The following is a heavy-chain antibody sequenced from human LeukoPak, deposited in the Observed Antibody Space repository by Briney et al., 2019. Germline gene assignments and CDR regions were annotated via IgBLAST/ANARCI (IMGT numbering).Heavy chain of an antibody. CDR3: ARVEASSTTLYYYYYYMDV. J-gene: IGHJ6*03. V-gene: IGHV4-59*06. CDR2: IYYSGST. CDR1: GGSISSYY. D-gene: IGHD2-2*01. Sequence: SETLSLTCTVSGGSISSYYWSWIRQHPGKGLEWIGYIYYSGSTYYNPSLKSRVTISVDTSKNQFSLKLSSVTAADTAVYYCARVEASSTTLYYYYYYMDVWGKGTTVTVSS.